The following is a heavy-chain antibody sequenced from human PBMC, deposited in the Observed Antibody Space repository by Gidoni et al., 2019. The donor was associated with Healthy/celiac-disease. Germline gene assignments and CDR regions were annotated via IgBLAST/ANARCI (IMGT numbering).Heavy chain of an antibody. V-gene: IGHV4-59*01. CDR2: IYYSGST. CDR1: GGFISSYY. D-gene: IGHD2-15*01. J-gene: IGHJ4*02. CDR3: ARVFGGGSCIDY. Sequence: QVQLQESGPGLVKPSETLSLTCTVSGGFISSYYWSWIRQPPGKGLEWIGYIYYSGSTNYNPSLKSRVTISVDTSKNQFSLKLSSVTAADTAVYYCARVFGGGSCIDYWGQGTLVTVSS.